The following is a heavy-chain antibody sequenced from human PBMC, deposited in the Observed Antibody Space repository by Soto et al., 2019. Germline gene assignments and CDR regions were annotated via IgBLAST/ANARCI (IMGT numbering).Heavy chain of an antibody. Sequence: QVHLVQSGAEVKKPGSSVQVSCKASGGSFSNYAVTWVRQAPGQRLEWMGGITPMFGIANYAQKFQGRVTLTADESTGTAYMELSSLRSDDTATYYCASDRHHSGFEDWGQGTLVTVSS. V-gene: IGHV1-69*01. CDR2: ITPMFGIA. J-gene: IGHJ4*02. CDR3: ASDRHHSGFED. CDR1: GGSFSNYA.